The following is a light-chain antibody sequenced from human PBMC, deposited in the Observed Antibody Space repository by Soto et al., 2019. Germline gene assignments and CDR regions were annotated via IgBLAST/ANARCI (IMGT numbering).Light chain of an antibody. CDR1: QSLLHSNGNKY. Sequence: DIVMTQSPLSLPVTPGEPASISCRSSQSLLHSNGNKYVDWYLQKPGQSPQLLISLGSNRASGVPDRFSGSGSGSYFTLKISRVEAEDLGVYYCMQALQSPITFGQGTRLDIK. CDR2: LGS. J-gene: IGKJ5*01. CDR3: MQALQSPIT. V-gene: IGKV2-28*01.